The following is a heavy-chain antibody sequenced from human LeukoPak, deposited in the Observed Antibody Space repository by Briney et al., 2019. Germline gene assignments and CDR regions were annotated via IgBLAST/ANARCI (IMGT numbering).Heavy chain of an antibody. CDR3: ARGPTHIPST. CDR2: ISSSISVT. D-gene: IGHD2-2*02. V-gene: IGHV3-48*01. Sequence: PGGSLRLSCAASGFTFSSYSMNWARQAPGKGLEWISYISSSISVTYYADSVKGRFTISRDNAKNSLYLQMNSLRAEDTAVYYCARGPTHIPSTWGQGTLVTVSS. CDR1: GFTFSSYS. J-gene: IGHJ4*02.